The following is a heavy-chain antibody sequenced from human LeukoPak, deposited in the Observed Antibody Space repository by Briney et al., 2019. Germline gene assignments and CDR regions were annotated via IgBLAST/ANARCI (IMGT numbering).Heavy chain of an antibody. CDR3: AKDINYDSTSNAFDI. CDR1: GFTFDDYA. D-gene: IGHD3-22*01. V-gene: IGHV3-9*01. CDR2: VSWNSGSI. J-gene: IGHJ3*02. Sequence: PGRSLRLSCAASGFTFDDYAMHWVRQAPGKGLEWVSGVSWNSGSIGYADSVKGRFTISRDNAKNSLYLQMNSLRAEDTALYYCAKDINYDSTSNAFDIWGQGTMVTVSS.